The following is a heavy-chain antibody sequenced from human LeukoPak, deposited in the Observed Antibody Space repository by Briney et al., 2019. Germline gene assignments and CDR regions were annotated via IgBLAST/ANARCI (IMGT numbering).Heavy chain of an antibody. D-gene: IGHD3-16*01. Sequence: GGPLRLSCSASGFTLSSYAMHWVRQAPGKALEYVSAISSNGGSTFYADSVKGRFTLPRDNSKNTLYLQRSSLRAEGAAVYYCVKDVWGQSGGAGAFDIGGQGTMVTVS. CDR3: VKDVWGQSGGAGAFDI. J-gene: IGHJ3*02. CDR1: GFTLSSYA. V-gene: IGHV3-64D*08. CDR2: ISSNGGST.